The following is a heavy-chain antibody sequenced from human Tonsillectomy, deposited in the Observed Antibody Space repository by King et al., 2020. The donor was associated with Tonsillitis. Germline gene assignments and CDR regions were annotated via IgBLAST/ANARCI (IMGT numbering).Heavy chain of an antibody. CDR1: GCRFNNYW. CDR2: IKQEGSEK. V-gene: IGHV3-7*03. J-gene: IGHJ1*01. D-gene: IGHD1-26*01. Sequence: VQLVESGGGLVQPGGSLRLSCAASGCRFNNYWMSWVRQAPGKGLEWVANIKQEGSEKHYVDSVKGRFTISRDNAKNSLYLQMHSMRAEDTAVYYCASSPNLGSREGQFELWAQSPLLRVSS. CDR3: ASSPNLGSREGQFEL.